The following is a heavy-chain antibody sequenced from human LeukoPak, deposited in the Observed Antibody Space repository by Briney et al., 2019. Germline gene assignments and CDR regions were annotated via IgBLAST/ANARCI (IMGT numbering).Heavy chain of an antibody. CDR1: GGSISSNSYY. Sequence: SETLSLTCAVSGGSISSNSYYWGWIRQPPGKGLEWIGSIYYSGSTYYNPSLKSRVTISVGASKNQFSLKLSSVTAADTAVYYCARDLYSSRTNDAFVIWGRGTMVTVSS. V-gene: IGHV4-39*07. J-gene: IGHJ3*02. CDR3: ARDLYSSRTNDAFVI. CDR2: IYYSGST. D-gene: IGHD6-13*01.